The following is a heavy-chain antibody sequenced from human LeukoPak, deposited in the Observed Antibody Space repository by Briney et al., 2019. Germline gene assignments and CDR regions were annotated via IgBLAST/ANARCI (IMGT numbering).Heavy chain of an antibody. CDR3: AKGADPLTWRMTTVAGTRFDF. CDR1: GFTFDDYA. D-gene: IGHD6-19*01. J-gene: IGHJ4*02. Sequence: PGGSLRLSCAVSGFTFDDYAMHWVRQAPGQGLEWVSLISGDGGSRYYAGSVKGRFTVSRDNSKNSLYLQMNRLRTEDTAFYYCAKGADPLTWRMTTVAGTRFDFWGQGTLVTVSS. CDR2: ISGDGGSR. V-gene: IGHV3-43*02.